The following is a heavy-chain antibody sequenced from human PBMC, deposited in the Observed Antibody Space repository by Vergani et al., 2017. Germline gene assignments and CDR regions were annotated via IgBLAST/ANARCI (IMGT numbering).Heavy chain of an antibody. CDR2: IIPIFDTA. Sequence: QVQLVQSGAEVKKPGSSVKVSCKASGGTFSSYAISWVRQAPGQGLEWIGGIIPIFDTANYAQKFQGRVTITADESTSTAYMELSSLTSEDTAMYYCARGLYGECRSTSCSPRPPGYWGQGTLVIVSS. J-gene: IGHJ4*02. CDR1: GGTFSSYA. V-gene: IGHV1-69*01. D-gene: IGHD2-2*01. CDR3: ARGLYGECRSTSCSPRPPGY.